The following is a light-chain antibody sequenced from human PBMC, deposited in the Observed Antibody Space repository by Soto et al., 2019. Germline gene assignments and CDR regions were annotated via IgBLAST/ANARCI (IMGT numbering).Light chain of an antibody. CDR2: KAS. CDR3: QHCNNYSPT. CDR1: QSVGNR. Sequence: DIQMTQSPSALSASVGDRVTITCRASQSVGNRLAWYQQKPGTAPHLLIYKASGLESGVQSRFSGSGSGTEFTLTISRLQPDDSATYYCQHCNNYSPTFGGGTQVEIK. V-gene: IGKV1-5*03. J-gene: IGKJ4*01.